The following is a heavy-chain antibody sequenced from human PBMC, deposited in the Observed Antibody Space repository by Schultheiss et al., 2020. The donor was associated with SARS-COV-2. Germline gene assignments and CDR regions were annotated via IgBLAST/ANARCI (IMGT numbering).Heavy chain of an antibody. CDR2: MYYTGST. J-gene: IGHJ4*02. Sequence: SETLSLTCTVSGASISSFYWSWIRQPPGKGLQWIGNMYYTGSTTYNPSLKSRVTMSIDTSRNQFSLKLRSVTAADTAVYYCARRRSDGNWYLDTWGPGTLVTVSS. CDR1: GASISSFY. CDR3: ARRRSDGNWYLDT. V-gene: IGHV4-59*08. D-gene: IGHD4-23*01.